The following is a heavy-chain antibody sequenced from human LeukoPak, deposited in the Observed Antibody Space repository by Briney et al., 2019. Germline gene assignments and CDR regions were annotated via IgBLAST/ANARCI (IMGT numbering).Heavy chain of an antibody. D-gene: IGHD3-22*01. CDR2: ISAYNGNT. CDR1: GYTFTSYG. J-gene: IGHJ5*02. CDR3: ARQYYDSSGYNWFDP. Sequence: ASVKVPCKASGYTFTSYGISWVRQAPGQGLEWMGWISAYNGNTNYAQKLQGRVTMTTDTSTSTAYMELRSLRSDDTAVYYCARQYYDSSGYNWFDPWGQGTLVTVSS. V-gene: IGHV1-18*01.